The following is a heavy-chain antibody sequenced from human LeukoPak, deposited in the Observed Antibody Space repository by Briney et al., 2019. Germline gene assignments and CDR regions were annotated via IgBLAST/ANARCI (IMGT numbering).Heavy chain of an antibody. CDR1: GGSFSGYY. J-gene: IGHJ4*02. D-gene: IGHD1-1*01. V-gene: IGHV4-34*01. CDR2: INHSGST. Sequence: PSETLSLTCAVYGGSFSGYYWSWIRQPPGKGLEWIGEINHSGSTNYNPSPKSRVTISVDTSENQFSLKLSSVTAADTAVCYCARSTNWNDVYFDYWGQGTLVTVSS. CDR3: ARSTNWNDVYFDY.